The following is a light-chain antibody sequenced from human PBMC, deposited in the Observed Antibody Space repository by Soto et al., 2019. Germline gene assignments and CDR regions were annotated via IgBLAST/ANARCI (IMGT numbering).Light chain of an antibody. CDR2: GVS. Sequence: EIVLTQSPGTLSLSPGQRATLSCRASQRLSASDIAWYQQKPGQAPKFLIYGVSSRATGIPDRFSGSGSGTDFTLTISRLEPEDFASYYCQQLDRYPFTFGGGTKVDIK. CDR3: QQLDRYPFT. V-gene: IGKV3-20*01. J-gene: IGKJ4*01. CDR1: QRLSASD.